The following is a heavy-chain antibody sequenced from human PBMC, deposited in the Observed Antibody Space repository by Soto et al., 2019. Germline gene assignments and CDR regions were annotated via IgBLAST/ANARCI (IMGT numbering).Heavy chain of an antibody. D-gene: IGHD2-2*03. J-gene: IGHJ5*02. CDR3: EKDGGYCSSPSCYRGFAP. Sequence: GGSLRLSCAASGFTFDDYAMHWVRQAPGKGLEWVSGISWNSGSIGYADSVKGRFTISRDNAKNSLYLQMNSLSAEDTALYYCEKDGGYCSSPSCYRGFAPWGQGTLVTV. CDR2: ISWNSGSI. V-gene: IGHV3-9*01. CDR1: GFTFDDYA.